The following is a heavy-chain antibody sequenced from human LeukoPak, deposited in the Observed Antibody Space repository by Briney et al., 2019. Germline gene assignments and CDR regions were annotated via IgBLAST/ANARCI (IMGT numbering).Heavy chain of an antibody. D-gene: IGHD3-22*01. CDR3: TRDLNHDSSG. V-gene: IGHV3-7*01. CDR1: GFSFSTYW. CDR2: IKSDGSTT. J-gene: IGHJ4*02. Sequence: GGSLRHSCAASGFSFSTYWMTWVRQPTGKELECVANIKSDGSTTYYLDSVKGRFTISRNNARSILYLQMNRLRVEDTAVYYCTRDLNHDSSGWGQGTLVTVSS.